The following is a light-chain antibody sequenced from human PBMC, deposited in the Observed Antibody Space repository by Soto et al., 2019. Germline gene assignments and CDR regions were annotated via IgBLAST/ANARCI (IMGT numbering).Light chain of an antibody. V-gene: IGKV1-27*01. CDR2: AAS. Sequence: DIAMTQSPSSLSASLGDRVTITCRASQGISNFLAWYQQKPGKVPKLLIFAASTLQSGVPSRFSGSGSGTDFSLTISSLHPEDVATYYCQSYDNAPLTFGGGTRVEI. CDR3: QSYDNAPLT. CDR1: QGISNF. J-gene: IGKJ4*01.